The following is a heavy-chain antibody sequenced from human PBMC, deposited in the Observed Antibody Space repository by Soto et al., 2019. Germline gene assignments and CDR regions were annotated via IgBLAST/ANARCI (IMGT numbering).Heavy chain of an antibody. V-gene: IGHV1-69*06. CDR3: ARVAYYDFWSGYSPLNWFDP. CDR1: GGTFSSYA. D-gene: IGHD3-3*01. J-gene: IGHJ5*02. Sequence: SVKVSCKASGGTFSSYAISWVRQAPGQGLEWMGGIIPIFGTANYAQKFQGRVTITADKSTSIAYMELSSLRSEDTAVYYCARVAYYDFWSGYSPLNWFDPWGQGTLVTVSS. CDR2: IIPIFGTA.